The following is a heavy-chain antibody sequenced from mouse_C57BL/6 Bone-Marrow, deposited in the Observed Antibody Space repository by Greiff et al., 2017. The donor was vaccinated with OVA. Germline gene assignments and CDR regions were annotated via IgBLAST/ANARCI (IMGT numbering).Heavy chain of an antibody. J-gene: IGHJ4*01. D-gene: IGHD2-5*01. CDR2: IDPETGGT. Sequence: QVQLQQSGAELVRPGASVTLSCKASGYTFTDYEMHWVKQTPVHGLEWIGAIDPETGGTASNQKFKGKAILTADKSSSTADMELRSLTSEDSAVYYCTRGYSNYYAMDYWGQGTSVTVSS. V-gene: IGHV1-15*01. CDR1: GYTFTDYE. CDR3: TRGYSNYYAMDY.